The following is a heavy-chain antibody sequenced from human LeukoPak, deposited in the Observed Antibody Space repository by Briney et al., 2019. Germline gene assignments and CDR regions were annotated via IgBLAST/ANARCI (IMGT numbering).Heavy chain of an antibody. CDR1: GYTFTGYY. CDR2: INPNSGGT. D-gene: IGHD3-22*01. CDR3: ARDQGESSGYSLEGY. Sequence: ASVKVSCKASGYTFTGYYMHWVRQAPGQGLEWMGWINPNSGGTNYAQKFQGRVTMTRDTSISTAYMELSRLRSDDTAVYYCARDQGESSGYSLEGYWGQGTLVTVSS. J-gene: IGHJ4*02. V-gene: IGHV1-2*02.